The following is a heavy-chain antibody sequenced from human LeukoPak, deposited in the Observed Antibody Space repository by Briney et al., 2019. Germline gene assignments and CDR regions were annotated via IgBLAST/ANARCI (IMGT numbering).Heavy chain of an antibody. CDR1: GYTFTGYY. CDR2: IIPIFGTA. D-gene: IGHD6-19*01. Sequence: SVKVSCKASGYTFTGYYMHWVRQAPEQGLEWMGGIIPIFGTANYAQKFQGRVTITADESTSTAYMELRSLTSDDTAVYYCAKDKGLSSGWYDWGQGTLVTVSS. J-gene: IGHJ4*02. V-gene: IGHV1-69*13. CDR3: AKDKGLSSGWYD.